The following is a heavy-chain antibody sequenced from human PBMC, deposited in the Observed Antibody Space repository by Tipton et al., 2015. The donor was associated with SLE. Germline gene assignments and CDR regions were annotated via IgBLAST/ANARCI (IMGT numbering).Heavy chain of an antibody. J-gene: IGHJ4*02. CDR1: GYSITSYY. CDR2: VYSSGSA. D-gene: IGHD5-24*01. Sequence: TLSLTCSVSGYSITSYYWSWFRQSTGRGLEWIGRVYSSGSANYNPALISRVSMSVDISKNQFFLTLRSVTAADTAVYFCARGDVDWGQGTLVTVSS. CDR3: ARGDVD. V-gene: IGHV4-4*07.